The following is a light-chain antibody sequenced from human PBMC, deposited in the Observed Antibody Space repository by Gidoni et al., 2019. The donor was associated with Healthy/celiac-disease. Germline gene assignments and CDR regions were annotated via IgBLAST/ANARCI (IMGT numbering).Light chain of an antibody. CDR1: QSVSSY. Sequence: EIVLTQSPATLSLSPGERATLSCRASQSVSSYLAWYQQTPGQAPRLLLYDASNRATGIPARFSGSGSGTDFTLTISSLVPEDFAVYYCQQRGNWPPLTFGGGTKGRSN. J-gene: IGKJ4*01. V-gene: IGKV3-11*01. CDR2: DAS. CDR3: QQRGNWPPLT.